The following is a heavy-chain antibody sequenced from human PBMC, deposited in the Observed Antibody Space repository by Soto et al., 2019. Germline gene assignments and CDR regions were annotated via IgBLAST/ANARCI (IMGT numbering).Heavy chain of an antibody. CDR1: GFTFSSYG. CDR2: ISYDGSNK. J-gene: IGHJ6*02. Sequence: QVQLVESGGGVVQPGRSLRLSCAASGFTFSSYGMHWVRQAPGKGLEWVAVISYDGSNKYYADSVKGRFTISRDNSKNTLYLKMNSLRAEDTAVYYCAKDREYCSSTSCSEEYYYYGMDVWGQGTTVTVSS. V-gene: IGHV3-30*18. CDR3: AKDREYCSSTSCSEEYYYYGMDV. D-gene: IGHD2-2*01.